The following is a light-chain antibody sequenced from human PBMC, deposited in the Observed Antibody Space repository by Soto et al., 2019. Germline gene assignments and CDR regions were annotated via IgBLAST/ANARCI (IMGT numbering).Light chain of an antibody. CDR2: EVS. J-gene: IGLJ2*01. Sequence: QSVLTQPPSASGSPGQSVTISCTGTSSDVGSYNYVSWYQQHPGKAPKLMIYEVSKRPSGVPDRLSGSKSGNTASLTVSGLQVEDEADYYCASYTGSDTVVFGGGTKLTVL. CDR3: ASYTGSDTVV. V-gene: IGLV2-8*01. CDR1: SSDVGSYNY.